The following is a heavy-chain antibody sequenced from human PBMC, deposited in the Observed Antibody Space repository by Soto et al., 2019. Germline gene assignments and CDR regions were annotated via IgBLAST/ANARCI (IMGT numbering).Heavy chain of an antibody. CDR1: GVTLRNYA. J-gene: IGHJ5*02. V-gene: IGHV3-23*01. Sequence: PGGSLRLSCAASGVTLRNYAMSWVRQAPGGGLEWVSSITGSGGSTYYADSVKGRFTISRDKSKNTLYLQMNSLRAEDTALYYCAKDAREVVPSHWFDPWGQGTLVTVSS. CDR2: ITGSGGST. D-gene: IGHD1-26*01. CDR3: AKDAREVVPSHWFDP.